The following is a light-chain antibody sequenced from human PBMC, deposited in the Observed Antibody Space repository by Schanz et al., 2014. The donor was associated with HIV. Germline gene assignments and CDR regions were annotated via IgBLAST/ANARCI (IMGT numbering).Light chain of an antibody. CDR3: QQYGSSPFT. J-gene: IGKJ2*01. V-gene: IGKV3-20*01. CDR2: RAS. CDR1: QSVGSM. Sequence: EIVMTQSPATLSVSPGDTVTLSCRASQSVGSMLDWFQQKPGQAPRLVIFRASTRATGIPVRFSGTGSGTDFTLTITRLEPEDFAVFYCQQYGSSPFTFGQGTKLEIK.